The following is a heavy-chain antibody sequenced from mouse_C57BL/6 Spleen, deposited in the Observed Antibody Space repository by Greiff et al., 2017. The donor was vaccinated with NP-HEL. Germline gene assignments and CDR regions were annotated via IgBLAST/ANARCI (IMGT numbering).Heavy chain of an antibody. CDR1: GFTFSSYA. CDR3: ARDQSNYGFAY. V-gene: IGHV5-4*01. Sequence: VQLKESGGGLVKPGGSLKLSCAASGFTFSSYAMSWVRQTPEKRLEWVATISDGGSYTYYPDNVKGRFTISRDNAKNNLYLQMSHLKSEDTAMYYCARDQSNYGFAYWGQGTLVTVSA. D-gene: IGHD2-5*01. J-gene: IGHJ3*01. CDR2: ISDGGSYT.